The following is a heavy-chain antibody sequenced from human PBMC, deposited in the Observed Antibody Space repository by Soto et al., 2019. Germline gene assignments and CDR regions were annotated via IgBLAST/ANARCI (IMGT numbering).Heavy chain of an antibody. CDR1: GFTFSSYA. V-gene: IGHV3-23*01. Sequence: VQLLESGGGLVQPGGSLRLSCAASGFTFSSYAMSWVRQAPGKGLEWVSAISGSGGSTYYADSVKGRFTISRDNSKNTLYLQMNSLRAEDTAVYYCAKDTGRHGSGSYYKNTYDAFDIWGQGTMVTVSS. J-gene: IGHJ3*02. CDR3: AKDTGRHGSGSYYKNTYDAFDI. CDR2: ISGSGGST. D-gene: IGHD3-10*01.